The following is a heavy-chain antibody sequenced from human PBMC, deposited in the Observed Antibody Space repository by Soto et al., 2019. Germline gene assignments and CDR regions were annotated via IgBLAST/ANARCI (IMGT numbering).Heavy chain of an antibody. D-gene: IGHD3-10*01. Sequence: EVQLVESGGGLVQPGGALRISCAASGFTFSDHYMDWVRQAPGKGLEWVGRTRNKANRYTTEYAASVKGRFTISRDDSKNSLFRQMTSLKTEDTALYNCVSVSGSYYSYYWGQGTLVNVSS. V-gene: IGHV3-72*01. J-gene: IGHJ4*02. CDR1: GFTFSDHY. CDR3: VSVSGSYYSYY. CDR2: TRNKANRYTT.